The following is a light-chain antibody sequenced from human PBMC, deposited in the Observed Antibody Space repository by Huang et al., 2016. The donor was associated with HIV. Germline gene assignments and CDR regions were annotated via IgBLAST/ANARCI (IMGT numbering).Light chain of an antibody. J-gene: IGKJ1*01. CDR2: KAS. CDR1: ESISSW. CDR3: QQYNSFSWT. Sequence: DIQMTQSPSTLSASVGDRVTITCRASESISSWLAWYQHKPGRAPKLLIYKASSLESGVPSMFTGSGFGTQFTLTISSLQPDDFATYYCQQYNSFSWTFGQGTKVEIK. V-gene: IGKV1-5*03.